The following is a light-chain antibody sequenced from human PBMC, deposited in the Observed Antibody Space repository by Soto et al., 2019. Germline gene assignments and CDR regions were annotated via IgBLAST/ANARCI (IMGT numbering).Light chain of an antibody. CDR3: QKYGSSPPT. CDR1: QSVSSSY. Sequence: EIVLTQSPGTLSLSPGERATLSCRASQSVSSSYLAWYQQKPGQAPRLLIYGASSRATGIPDRFSGSGSGTDFTLTISRLEPEDFEVYYCQKYGSSPPTFGQGTKVEIK. V-gene: IGKV3-20*01. CDR2: GAS. J-gene: IGKJ1*01.